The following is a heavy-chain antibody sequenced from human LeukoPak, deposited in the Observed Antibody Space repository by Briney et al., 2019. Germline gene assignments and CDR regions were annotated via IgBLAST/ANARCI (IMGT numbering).Heavy chain of an antibody. CDR3: ARDLDTYVVLTAYDTFDI. D-gene: IGHD2-21*02. V-gene: IGHV3-7*01. CDR2: IKTDGSEK. J-gene: IGHJ3*02. Sequence: GGSLRLSCEGSGFTFGNYWMTWVRQAPGKGLEWVANIKTDGSEKHYADSVEGRFTISRDNAKNSLYLQMNSLRAEDTAVYYCARDLDTYVVLTAYDTFDIWGQGAMVTVSS. CDR1: GFTFGNYW.